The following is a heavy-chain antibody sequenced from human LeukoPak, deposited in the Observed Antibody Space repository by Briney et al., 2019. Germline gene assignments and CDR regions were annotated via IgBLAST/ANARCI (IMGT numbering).Heavy chain of an antibody. Sequence: PGGSQRLSCAASGFTFSSYSMNWVRQAPGKGLEWVTSISSSSSYIYYADSVKGRFTISRDNAKNSLYLQMNSLRAEDTAVYYCAREYTMIRYYFDYWGPGTLVTVSS. CDR2: ISSSSSYI. J-gene: IGHJ4*02. CDR1: GFTFSSYS. CDR3: AREYTMIRYYFDY. V-gene: IGHV3-21*01. D-gene: IGHD3-22*01.